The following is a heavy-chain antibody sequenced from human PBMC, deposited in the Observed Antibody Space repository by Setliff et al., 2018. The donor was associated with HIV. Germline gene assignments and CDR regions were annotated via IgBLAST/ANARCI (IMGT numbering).Heavy chain of an antibody. V-gene: IGHV4-39*02. D-gene: IGHD3-3*01. J-gene: IGHJ4*02. CDR2: VYYSGST. CDR3: AREATIFGVVMPYFDY. Sequence: LTCTVSGGSISSSGPGYYWGWVRQAPGGGLEWIGSVYYSGSTYYNPSLKSRVTISLDTSKNQLSLKLSSVTAADTAVYYCAREATIFGVVMPYFDYWGQGTLVTVSS. CDR1: GGSISSSGPGYY.